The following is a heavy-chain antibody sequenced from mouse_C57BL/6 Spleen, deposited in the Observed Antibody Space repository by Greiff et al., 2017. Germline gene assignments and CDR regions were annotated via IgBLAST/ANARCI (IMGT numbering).Heavy chain of an antibody. V-gene: IGHV2-3*01. CDR3: AKHVSSYSFDY. CDR2: IWGDGST. J-gene: IGHJ2*01. CDR1: GFSLTSYG. Sequence: VKLQESGPGLVAPSQSLSITCTVSGFSLTSYGVSWVRQPPGKGLEWLGEIWGDGSTHYHSALISRQSLCKGNSTSNDFFKLNSLQTDDKAKSFCAKHVSSYSFDYWGQGTTLTVSS. D-gene: IGHD1-1*01.